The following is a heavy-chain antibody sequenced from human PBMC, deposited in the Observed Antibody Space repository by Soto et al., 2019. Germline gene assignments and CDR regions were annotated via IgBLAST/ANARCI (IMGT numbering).Heavy chain of an antibody. D-gene: IGHD3-22*01. J-gene: IGHJ6*02. CDR2: INHSGST. CDR3: ARMGITMIVVGRSYGMDV. Sequence: SETLSLTCAVYGGSFSGYYWSWIRQPPGKGLEWIGEINHSGSTNYNPSLKSRVTISVDTSKNQFSLKLSSVTAADTAVYYCARMGITMIVVGRSYGMDVWGQGTTVTSP. V-gene: IGHV4-34*01. CDR1: GGSFSGYY.